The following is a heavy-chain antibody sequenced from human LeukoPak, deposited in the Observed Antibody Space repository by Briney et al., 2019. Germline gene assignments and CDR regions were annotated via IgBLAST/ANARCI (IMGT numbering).Heavy chain of an antibody. V-gene: IGHV3-21*01. Sequence: GGSLRLSCVASGFMFSSDGVNWVRQAPGKGLEWVSYISSSSSHIYYADSVKGRFAISRDNAKNSPYLQMNSLRAEDTAVYYCARESDRGSGWGQGTMVTVSS. CDR1: GFMFSSDG. J-gene: IGHJ3*01. CDR3: ARESDRGSG. D-gene: IGHD1-14*01. CDR2: ISSSSSHI.